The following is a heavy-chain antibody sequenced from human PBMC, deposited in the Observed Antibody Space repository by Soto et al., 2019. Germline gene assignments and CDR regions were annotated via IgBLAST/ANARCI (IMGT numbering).Heavy chain of an antibody. D-gene: IGHD2-21*02. CDR3: SKRRGDGGHFDY. CDR2: VSIGGST. CDR1: GFTFSSYA. Sequence: DVQLLESGGGLVQPEGSLRLSCAASGFTFSSYAMGWVRQGPGKGLEWVAVVSIGGSTHYADSVRGRFTISRDNSKNTLSLQMNSRTADDAAVYFCSKRRGDGGHFDYWGQGALVTVSS. J-gene: IGHJ4*02. V-gene: IGHV3-23*01.